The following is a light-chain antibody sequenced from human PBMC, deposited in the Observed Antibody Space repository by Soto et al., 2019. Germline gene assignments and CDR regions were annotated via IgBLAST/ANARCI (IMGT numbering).Light chain of an antibody. J-gene: IGKJ1*01. Sequence: DIQMTQSPSTLSASVGDRVTITCRASQSISSWLALYQQKLGKAPQFLTYDACTLESGVPSRFGVSGSGIEFTISFSRFQADDSANYYCQQYNSYSTFGQGTKVDIK. CDR3: QQYNSYST. CDR1: QSISSW. V-gene: IGKV1-5*01. CDR2: DAC.